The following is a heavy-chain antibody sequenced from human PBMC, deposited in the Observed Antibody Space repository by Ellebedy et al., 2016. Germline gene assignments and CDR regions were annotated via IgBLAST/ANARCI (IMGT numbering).Heavy chain of an antibody. CDR3: ARGRSGFYLTPDD. Sequence: ASVKVSCKTSGYIFTTYHIHWVRRAPGQGPEWMGIINPSSGSTNSVQKFQGRVTMTRDTSASTVYMELSSLGSEDTALYYCARGRSGFYLTPDDWGQGTLVTVSS. CDR1: GYIFTTYH. V-gene: IGHV1-46*01. D-gene: IGHD3-22*01. J-gene: IGHJ4*02. CDR2: INPSSGST.